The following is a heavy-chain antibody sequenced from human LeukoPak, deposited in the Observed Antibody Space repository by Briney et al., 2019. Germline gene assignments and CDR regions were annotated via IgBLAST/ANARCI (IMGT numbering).Heavy chain of an antibody. D-gene: IGHD2-21*02. J-gene: IGHJ4*02. CDR1: GGSISSSSYY. Sequence: KPSETLSLTCTVSGGSISSSSYYWGWIRQPPGKGLEWIGSIYYSGSTYYNPSLKSRVTISVDTSKNQFSLKLSSVTAADTAVYYCAREVLYCGGDCPAYYFDYWGQGTLVTVSS. CDR2: IYYSGST. V-gene: IGHV4-39*02. CDR3: AREVLYCGGDCPAYYFDY.